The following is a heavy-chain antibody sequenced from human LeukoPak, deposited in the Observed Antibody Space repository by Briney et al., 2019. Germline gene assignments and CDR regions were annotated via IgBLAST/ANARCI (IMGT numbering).Heavy chain of an antibody. V-gene: IGHV5-51*01. CDR1: GYSFTNYW. J-gene: IGHJ4*02. CDR3: ARRIAAAGIGYFDY. Sequence: GESLKISCKGSGYSFTNYWIGWVRQMPGKGLEWMGIIYPGDSDTRYSPSFQGQVTISADKSISTAYLHWSSLKASDTAMYYCARRIAAAGIGYFDYWGQGTLVTVSS. CDR2: IYPGDSDT. D-gene: IGHD6-13*01.